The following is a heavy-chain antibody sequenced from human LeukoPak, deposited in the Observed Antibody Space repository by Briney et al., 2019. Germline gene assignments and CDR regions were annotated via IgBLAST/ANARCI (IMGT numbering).Heavy chain of an antibody. Sequence: SQTLSLTCTVSGGSISSYYWSWIRQPPGKGLEWIGYIYYSGTTNYNPSLKSRVTISVDTSKNQFSLKLSSVTAADTAVYYCARTHCGFDYWGQGSLVTVSS. J-gene: IGHJ4*02. D-gene: IGHD2-21*01. CDR1: GGSISSYY. V-gene: IGHV4-59*12. CDR2: IYYSGTT. CDR3: ARTHCGFDY.